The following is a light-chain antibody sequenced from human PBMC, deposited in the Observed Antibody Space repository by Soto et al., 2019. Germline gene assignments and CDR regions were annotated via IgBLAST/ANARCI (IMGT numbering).Light chain of an antibody. CDR3: QQTYSDIS. CDR1: RTINTS. Sequence: DVRMTQSPSSLSASVGDAITITCRASRTINTSLNWFQQKPGEPPRLLIYGASTLHDGVPSRFSGSGSGADFTLTISGLQPEDFASYHCQQTYSDISFGGGTKVDIK. J-gene: IGKJ4*01. CDR2: GAS. V-gene: IGKV1-39*01.